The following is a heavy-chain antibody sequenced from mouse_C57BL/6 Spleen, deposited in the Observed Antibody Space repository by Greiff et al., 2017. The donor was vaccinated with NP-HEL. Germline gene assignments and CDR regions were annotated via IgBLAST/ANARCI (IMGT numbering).Heavy chain of an antibody. CDR1: GFSLSTSGMG. J-gene: IGHJ2*01. CDR3: ARSGTTVPLGY. Sequence: QVTLKESGPGILQSSQTLSLTCSFSGFSLSTSGMGVSWIRQPSGKGLEWLAHIYWDDDKRYNPSLKSRLTISKDTSRNQVFLKITSVDTADTATYYCARSGTTVPLGYWGQGTTLTVSS. V-gene: IGHV8-12*01. CDR2: IYWDDDK. D-gene: IGHD1-1*01.